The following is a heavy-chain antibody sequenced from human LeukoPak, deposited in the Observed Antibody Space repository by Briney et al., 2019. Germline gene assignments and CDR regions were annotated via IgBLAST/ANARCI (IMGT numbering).Heavy chain of an antibody. CDR1: GGSISTYF. Sequence: PSETLSLTCTVSGGSISTYFWSWIRQPPGKGLEWIGYIYYSGSTNYNPSLKSRVTISVDTSKNQFSLKLSSVTAADTAVYYCARVEMARSQRGPTYYFDYWGQGTLVTVSS. D-gene: IGHD5-24*01. CDR3: ARVEMARSQRGPTYYFDY. CDR2: IYYSGST. V-gene: IGHV4-59*01. J-gene: IGHJ4*02.